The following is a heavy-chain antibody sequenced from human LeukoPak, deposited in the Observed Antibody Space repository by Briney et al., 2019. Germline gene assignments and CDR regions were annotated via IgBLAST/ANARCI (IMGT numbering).Heavy chain of an antibody. CDR1: GGSISSSSYY. D-gene: IGHD5-18*01. J-gene: IGHJ4*02. CDR3: ARDLGYSYGLREDYFDY. V-gene: IGHV4-39*07. CDR2: IYHSGST. Sequence: PSETLSLTCTVSGGSISSSSYYWGWIRQPPGKGLEWIGSIYHSGSTYYNPSLKSRVTISVDTSKNQFSLKLSSVAAADTAVYYCARDLGYSYGLREDYFDYWGQGTLVTVSS.